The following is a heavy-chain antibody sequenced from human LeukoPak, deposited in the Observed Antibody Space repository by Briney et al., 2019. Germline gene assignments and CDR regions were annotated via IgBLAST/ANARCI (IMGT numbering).Heavy chain of an antibody. CDR2: ISYDGSNK. D-gene: IGHD6-19*01. CDR1: GFTFSSYA. Sequence: PGRSLRLSCAASGFTFSSYAMHWVRQAPGKGLEWVAVISYDGSNKYYADSVKGRFIISRDNSKNTLYLQMNSLRAEDTAVYYCARGSYSSGWFPFDYWGQGTLVTVSS. J-gene: IGHJ4*02. V-gene: IGHV3-30-3*01. CDR3: ARGSYSSGWFPFDY.